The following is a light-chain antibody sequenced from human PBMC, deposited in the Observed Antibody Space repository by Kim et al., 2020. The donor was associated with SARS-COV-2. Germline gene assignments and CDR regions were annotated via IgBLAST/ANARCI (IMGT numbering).Light chain of an antibody. CDR1: SLRSYY. J-gene: IGLJ3*02. Sequence: SSELTQDPAVSVALGQTVRITCQGDSLRSYYASWYQQKPGQAPVRVIYGKNNRPSGIPDRFSGSSSGNPASLTITGAQAEDEADYYCNSWDSSGNHNWVFGGGTQLTVL. CDR2: GKN. CDR3: NSWDSSGNHNWV. V-gene: IGLV3-19*02.